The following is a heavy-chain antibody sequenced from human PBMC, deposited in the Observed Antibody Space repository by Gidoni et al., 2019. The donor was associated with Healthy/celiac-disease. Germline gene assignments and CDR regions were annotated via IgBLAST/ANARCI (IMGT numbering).Heavy chain of an antibody. V-gene: IGHV3-23*01. CDR1: GFTFSSYA. J-gene: IGHJ5*02. Sequence: EVQLLESGGGLVQPGGSLRLSCAASGFTFSSYAMSWVRQAPGKGLEWVSAISGSGGSTYYADSVKGRFTISRDNSKNTLYLQMNSLRAEDTAVYYCAKEYSLGLGIAAAGSSGVDPWGQGTLVTVSS. CDR3: AKEYSLGLGIAAAGSSGVDP. CDR2: ISGSGGST. D-gene: IGHD6-13*01.